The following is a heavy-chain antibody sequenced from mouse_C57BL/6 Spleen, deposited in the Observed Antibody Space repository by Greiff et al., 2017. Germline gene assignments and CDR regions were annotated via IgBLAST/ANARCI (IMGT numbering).Heavy chain of an antibody. CDR2: IYPGDGDP. Sequence: VQLQQSGPELVKPGASVTISCKASGYAFSSSWMNWVKQRPGKGLEWIGRIYPGDGDPNYNGKFKGKATLTADKSSSTAYMQLSSLTSEDSAVYFCARDGGSAYWGQGTLVTVSA. CDR1: GYAFSSSW. D-gene: IGHD2-3*01. CDR3: ARDGGSAY. J-gene: IGHJ3*01. V-gene: IGHV1-82*01.